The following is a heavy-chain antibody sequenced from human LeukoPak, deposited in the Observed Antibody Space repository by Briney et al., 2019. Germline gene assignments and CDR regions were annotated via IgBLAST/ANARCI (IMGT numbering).Heavy chain of an antibody. CDR2: IYYSGST. V-gene: IGHV4-39*07. D-gene: IGHD3-22*01. Sequence: SETLSLTCTVSGGSISSSSYYWGWIRQPPGKGLEWIGSIYYSGSTNYNPSLKSRVTISVDTSKNQFSLNLSSVTAADTAVYYCARARWHYDSSDSGYYRGGFDPWGQGILVTVSS. CDR1: GGSISSSSYY. J-gene: IGHJ5*02. CDR3: ARARWHYDSSDSGYYRGGFDP.